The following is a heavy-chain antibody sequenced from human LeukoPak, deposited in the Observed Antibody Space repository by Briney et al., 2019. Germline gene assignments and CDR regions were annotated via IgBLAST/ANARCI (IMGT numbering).Heavy chain of an antibody. Sequence: SVKVSCKASGGTFSSYAISWVRQAPGQGLEWMGGIIPIFGTANYAQKFQGRVTITTDESTSTAYMELSSLRSEDTAVYYCASHPGRPHDAFDIWGQGTMVTVSS. CDR2: IIPIFGTA. J-gene: IGHJ3*02. CDR1: GGTFSSYA. V-gene: IGHV1-69*05. CDR3: ASHPGRPHDAFDI. D-gene: IGHD3-10*01.